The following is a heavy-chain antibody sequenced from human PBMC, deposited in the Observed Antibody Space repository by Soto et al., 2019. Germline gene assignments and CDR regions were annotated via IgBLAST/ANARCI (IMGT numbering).Heavy chain of an antibody. CDR2: ITDSGTP. CDR3: ARGSAVAGSEFYFYAMDV. V-gene: IGHV4-34*01. D-gene: IGHD6-19*01. CDR1: GGSFSDYS. Sequence: PSETLSLTCGVYGGSFSDYSWTWIRQPPGKGLEWIGEITDSGTPSYNPSLQSRVTISVDTSKNQFSLKMRYVTDADTAVYYCARGSAVAGSEFYFYAMDVWGQGITVTVSS. J-gene: IGHJ6*02.